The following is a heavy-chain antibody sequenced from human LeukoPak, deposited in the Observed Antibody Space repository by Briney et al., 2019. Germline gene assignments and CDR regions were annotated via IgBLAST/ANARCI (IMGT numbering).Heavy chain of an antibody. J-gene: IGHJ4*02. V-gene: IGHV1-3*01. CDR2: INASNGNT. D-gene: IGHD3-16*02. CDR1: GYTFTSYA. Sequence: ASVKVSCKASGYTFTSYAMHWVRQAPGQRLEWMGWINASNGNTKYSQKFQGRVTITRDTSASTAYMELSSLRSEDTAVYYCARDSGTLSFDYWGQGTLVTVSS. CDR3: ARDSGTLSFDY.